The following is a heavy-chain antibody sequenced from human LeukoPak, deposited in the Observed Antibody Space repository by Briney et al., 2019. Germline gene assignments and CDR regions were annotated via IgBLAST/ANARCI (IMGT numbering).Heavy chain of an antibody. D-gene: IGHD5-12*01. Sequence: GGSLRLSCAASGFTFSSYWMNWVRQAPGKGLVWVSRIKPDGSSMSYADSVQGRFAISRDNAKNTLYLQMNSLRAEDTAVYYCATLYGGSTDYWGQGTLVTVSS. J-gene: IGHJ4*02. CDR1: GFTFSSYW. CDR3: ATLYGGSTDY. V-gene: IGHV3-74*01. CDR2: IKPDGSSM.